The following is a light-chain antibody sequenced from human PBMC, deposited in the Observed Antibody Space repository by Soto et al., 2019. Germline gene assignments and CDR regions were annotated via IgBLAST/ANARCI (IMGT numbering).Light chain of an antibody. J-gene: IGKJ4*01. V-gene: IGKV1-5*03. Sequence: DIQMTQSPSTLSASVGDRVTITCRASQSISPWLAWYHQKPGKAPKLLIYKASNLESGVPSRFSASGSGTEFTLTISSLQPDDFATYYCQQYLSYPLTCGGGTKVEIK. CDR1: QSISPW. CDR3: QQYLSYPLT. CDR2: KAS.